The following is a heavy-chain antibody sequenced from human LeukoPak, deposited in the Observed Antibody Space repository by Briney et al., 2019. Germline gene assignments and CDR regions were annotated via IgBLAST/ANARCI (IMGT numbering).Heavy chain of an antibody. CDR2: IYHSGNT. V-gene: IGHV4-38-2*02. Sequence: SETLSLTCTVYGYSISSGYYWAWIRQPPGKGLEWIGSIYHSGNTYYNQSLKSRATISLDTSRNQFSLNLSSVTAADTAVYFCARHGDYIDYWGQGTLVTVSS. CDR1: GYSISSGYY. CDR3: ARHGDYIDY. J-gene: IGHJ4*02. D-gene: IGHD2-8*01.